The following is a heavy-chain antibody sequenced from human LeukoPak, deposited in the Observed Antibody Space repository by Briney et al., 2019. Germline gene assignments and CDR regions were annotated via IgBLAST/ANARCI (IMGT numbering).Heavy chain of an antibody. Sequence: GASVEVSCKAFGGSFSSEAISWVRQAPGQGLEWMGGIIPIFGTANYAQKFQGRVTITTDEFTSTAYMEVSSLRSEDTAVYYCGRKAGDCGGGSCYSIDYWGQGTLVTVSS. J-gene: IGHJ4*02. CDR2: IIPIFGTA. CDR3: GRKAGDCGGGSCYSIDY. CDR1: GGSFSSEA. D-gene: IGHD2-15*01. V-gene: IGHV1-69*05.